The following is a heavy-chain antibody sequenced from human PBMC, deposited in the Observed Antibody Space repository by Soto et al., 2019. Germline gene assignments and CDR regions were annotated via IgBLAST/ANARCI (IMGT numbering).Heavy chain of an antibody. D-gene: IGHD3-16*01. CDR2: ISYDGSNK. J-gene: IGHJ4*02. CDR3: AKDGVVTPFDY. V-gene: IGHV3-30*18. Sequence: LRLSCAASGFTFSSYGMHWVRQAPGKGLEWVAVISYDGSNKYYADSVKGRFTISRDNSKNTLYLQMNSLRAEDTAVYYCAKDGVVTPFDYWGQGTLVTVSS. CDR1: GFTFSSYG.